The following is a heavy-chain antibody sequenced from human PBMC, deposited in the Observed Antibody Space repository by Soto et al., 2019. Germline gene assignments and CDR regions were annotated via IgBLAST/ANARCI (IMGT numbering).Heavy chain of an antibody. CDR2: IYYSGST. D-gene: IGHD1-26*01. V-gene: IGHV4-61*01. Sequence: SETLSLTCPVSGGSVSSGSYYWSWIRQPPGKGLEWIGYIYYSGSTNYNPSLKSRVTISVDTSKNQFSLKLSSVTAADTAVYYCARGGAWELLDYYYYYGMDVWGQGTTVTVSS. J-gene: IGHJ6*02. CDR3: ARGGAWELLDYYYYYGMDV. CDR1: GGSVSSGSYY.